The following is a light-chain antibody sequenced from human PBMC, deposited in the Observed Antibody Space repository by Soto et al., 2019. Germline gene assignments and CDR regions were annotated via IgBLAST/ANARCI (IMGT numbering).Light chain of an antibody. V-gene: IGLV2-14*01. CDR3: SSYTRSSTLV. CDR1: SSDVGGYNY. Sequence: QSVLTQPASVSGSPGQSLTISCTGTSSDVGGYNYVSWYQQHPGKAPKLMIYEVSNRPSGVSNRFSGSKSGNTASLTISGLQAEDEADYYCSSYTRSSTLVFGGGTQLTVL. CDR2: EVS. J-gene: IGLJ2*01.